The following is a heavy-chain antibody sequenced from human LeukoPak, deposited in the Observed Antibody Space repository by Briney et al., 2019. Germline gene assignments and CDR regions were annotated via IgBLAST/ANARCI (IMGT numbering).Heavy chain of an antibody. CDR1: GGSISSAGYY. V-gene: IGHV4-39*02. CDR3: AREAAAAGRGDY. D-gene: IGHD6-13*01. Sequence: SETLSLTCTVSGGSISSAGYYWGWIRQPPGKGLEWIGSFHYSGSTYYNPSLKSRVTISVDTPNNQFSLKLGSVTAADTAVYYCAREAAAAGRGDYWGQGTLVTVSS. CDR2: FHYSGST. J-gene: IGHJ4*02.